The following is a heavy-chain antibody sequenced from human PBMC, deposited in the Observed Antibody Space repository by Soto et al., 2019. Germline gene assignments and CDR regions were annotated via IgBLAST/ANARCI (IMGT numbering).Heavy chain of an antibody. CDR3: ARGGGFSPYYYNSDV. CDR2: INPRGGST. CDR1: GYTLNTYY. J-gene: IGHJ6*02. V-gene: IGHV1-46*02. D-gene: IGHD3-3*01. Sequence: ASVKVSCKASGYTLNTYYMHWVRQAPGQGPEWMGIINPRGGSTTYAQNFKDRVTMSSDTSSSTVYMELSSLRSEDTDVYYCARGGGFSPYYYNSDVWGQGTTVTVSS.